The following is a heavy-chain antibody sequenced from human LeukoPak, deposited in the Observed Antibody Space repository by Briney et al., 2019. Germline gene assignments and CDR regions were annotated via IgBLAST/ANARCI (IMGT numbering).Heavy chain of an antibody. CDR2: IYYSGST. CDR3: AKSKGYGLVDI. V-gene: IGHV4-59*12. Sequence: SETLSLTCTVSGGSISSYYWSWIRQPPGKGLEWIGNIYYSGSTNYNPSLKSRVTISLDTSRNQFSLKLNSVTAADTAVYYCAKSKGYGLVDIWGQGTMVTVSS. D-gene: IGHD3-10*01. CDR1: GGSISSYY. J-gene: IGHJ3*02.